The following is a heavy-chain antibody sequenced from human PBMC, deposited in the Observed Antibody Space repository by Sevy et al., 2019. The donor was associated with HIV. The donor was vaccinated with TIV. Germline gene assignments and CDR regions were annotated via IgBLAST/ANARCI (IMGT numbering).Heavy chain of an antibody. CDR2: ISWNSGSI. CDR3: AKDFQDIVVVPAAEAPDYYYGMDV. CDR1: GFTFDDYA. J-gene: IGHJ6*02. D-gene: IGHD2-2*01. Sequence: GGSLRLSCAASGFTFDDYAMHWVRQAPGKGLEWVSGISWNSGSIGYADSVKGRFTISRDNAKNSLYLQMNSLRAEDTALYYCAKDFQDIVVVPAAEAPDYYYGMDVWGQGTTVTVSS. V-gene: IGHV3-9*01.